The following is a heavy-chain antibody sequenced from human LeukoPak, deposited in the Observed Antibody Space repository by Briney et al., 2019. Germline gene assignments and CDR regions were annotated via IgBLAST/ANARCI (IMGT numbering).Heavy chain of an antibody. J-gene: IGHJ6*02. V-gene: IGHV4-59*08. CDR2: IYYSGGT. CDR1: GGSISSYY. D-gene: IGHD6-13*01. Sequence: SETLSLTCTVSGGSISSYYWSWIRQPPGKGLEWIGYIYYSGGTNYNPSLKSRVTISVDTSKNQFSLNLISVTAADTAVYFWARLGAAAGSGLYFYYGMDVWGPGTTITVSS. CDR3: ARLGAAAGSGLYFYYGMDV.